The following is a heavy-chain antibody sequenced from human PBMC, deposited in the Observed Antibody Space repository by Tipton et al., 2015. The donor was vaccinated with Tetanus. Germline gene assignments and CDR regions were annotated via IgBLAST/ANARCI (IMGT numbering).Heavy chain of an antibody. V-gene: IGHV4-4*01. D-gene: IGHD6-13*01. CDR1: GFSFSNKW. J-gene: IGHJ4*02. CDR3: ARSIAAAAVWPYDF. Sequence: SLRLSCAASGFSFSNKWMSWVRQAPGKGLEWVGEISASGSTNYNPSLESRITMSVDTTKKRISLRLASLMAADTAVYFCARSIAAAAVWPYDFWGQGTLVTVTS. CDR2: ISASGST.